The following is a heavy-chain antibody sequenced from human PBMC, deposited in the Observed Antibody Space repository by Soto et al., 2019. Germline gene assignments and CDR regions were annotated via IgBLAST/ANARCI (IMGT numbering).Heavy chain of an antibody. V-gene: IGHV3-48*02. CDR2: ISSSSSTI. CDR3: AREDIAVLIWFDP. D-gene: IGHD6-19*01. J-gene: IGHJ5*02. Sequence: EVQLVESGGGLVQPGGSLRLSCAASGFTFSSYSMNWVRQAPGKGLEWVSYISSSSSTIYYADSVKGRFTISRDNDKNSLYLQMNSLREEDTAVYYCAREDIAVLIWFDPWGQGTLVTVSS. CDR1: GFTFSSYS.